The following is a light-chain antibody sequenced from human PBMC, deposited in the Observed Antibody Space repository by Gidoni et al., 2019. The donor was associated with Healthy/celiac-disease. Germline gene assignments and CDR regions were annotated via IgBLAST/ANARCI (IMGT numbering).Light chain of an antibody. V-gene: IGKV3-15*01. J-gene: IGKJ1*01. CDR2: GAS. Sequence: EIVMTQSPPTLSVSPGERATLACRASQSGSSNLAWYQQKPGQAPRLLIYGASTRATGIPARFSGSGSGTEFTLTISSLQSEDFAVYYCQQYNNWPPWXFXQGTKVEIK. CDR3: QQYNNWPPWX. CDR1: QSGSSN.